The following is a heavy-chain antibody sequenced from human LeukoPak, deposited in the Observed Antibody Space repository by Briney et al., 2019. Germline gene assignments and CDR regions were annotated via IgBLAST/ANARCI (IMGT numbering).Heavy chain of an antibody. CDR3: ARSAITCGGDCYLFYFDY. D-gene: IGHD2-21*02. V-gene: IGHV3-48*03. Sequence: GGSLRLSCAASGFTFSSYEMNWLRQAQGQGLVWLSYISNSGSTIYYADSVKGRFTISRDNAKNSLYLQMNSLRAEDTAVYYCARSAITCGGDCYLFYFDYWSQGTLVTVSS. CDR1: GFTFSSYE. CDR2: ISNSGSTI. J-gene: IGHJ4*02.